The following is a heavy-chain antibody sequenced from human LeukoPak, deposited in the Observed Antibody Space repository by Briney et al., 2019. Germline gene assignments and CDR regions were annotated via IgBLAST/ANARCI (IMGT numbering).Heavy chain of an antibody. CDR2: INPNSGGT. V-gene: IGHV1-2*02. J-gene: IGHJ3*02. CDR3: ARDDPMVRGDDAFDI. CDR1: GYTFTGYY. D-gene: IGHD3-10*01. Sequence: GASVKVSCKASGYTFTGYYMHWVRQAPGQGLEWMGWINPNSGGTNYAQKFQGRVTMTRDTSISTAYMELSRLRSEDTAVYYCARDDPMVRGDDAFDIWGQGTMVTVSS.